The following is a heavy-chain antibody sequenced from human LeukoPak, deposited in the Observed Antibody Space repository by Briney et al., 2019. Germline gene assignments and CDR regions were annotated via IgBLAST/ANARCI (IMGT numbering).Heavy chain of an antibody. J-gene: IGHJ5*02. D-gene: IGHD6-13*01. CDR3: ARMFRSSWYINWFDP. Sequence: SETLSLTCTVSGYSISSGYFWGWFRHPPGKGLEWIGSIYHSGSTSYNPSLKSRLTISVDTSKNQFSLKLNFVTAADTAMYYCARMFRSSWYINWFDPWGQGTLVTVSS. CDR1: GYSISSGYF. V-gene: IGHV4-38-2*02. CDR2: IYHSGST.